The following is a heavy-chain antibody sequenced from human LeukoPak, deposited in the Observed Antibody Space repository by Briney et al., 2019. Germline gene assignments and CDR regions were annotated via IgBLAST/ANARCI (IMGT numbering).Heavy chain of an antibody. CDR3: ARVVPAAMPQLLWFGELDY. Sequence: PGGSLRLSCAASGFTFSSYEMNWVRQAPGKGLEWVSYTSSSGSTIYYADSVKGRFTISRDNAKNSLYLQMNSLRAEDTAVYYCARVVPAAMPQLLWFGELDYWGQGTLVTVSS. V-gene: IGHV3-48*03. CDR1: GFTFSSYE. D-gene: IGHD3-10*01. CDR2: TSSSGSTI. J-gene: IGHJ4*02.